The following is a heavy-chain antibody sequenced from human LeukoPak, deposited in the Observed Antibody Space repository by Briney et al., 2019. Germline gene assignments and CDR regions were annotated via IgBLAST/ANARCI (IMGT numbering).Heavy chain of an antibody. D-gene: IGHD6-13*01. V-gene: IGHV3-30-3*01. Sequence: GRSLRLSCAASGYTFSSYAMHWVRQSPGKGLEWVAVISYDGSNKYYADSVKGRFTISRDNSKNTLYLQMNCLRAEDTAVYYCARGEGIAAAGDYWGQGTLVTVSS. CDR1: GYTFSSYA. J-gene: IGHJ4*02. CDR2: ISYDGSNK. CDR3: ARGEGIAAAGDY.